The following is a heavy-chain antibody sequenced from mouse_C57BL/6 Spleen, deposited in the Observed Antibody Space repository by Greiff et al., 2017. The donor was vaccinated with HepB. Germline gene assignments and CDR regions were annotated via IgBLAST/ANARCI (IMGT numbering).Heavy chain of an antibody. CDR2: IYPGSGNT. D-gene: IGHD1-1*01. J-gene: IGHJ2*01. CDR1: GYTFTDYY. V-gene: IGHV1-76*01. CDR3: ARGGYYYGSWYYFDY. Sequence: VQLQQSGAELVRPGASVKLSCKASGYTFTDYYINWVKQRPGQGLEWIARIYPGSGNTYYNEKFKGKATLTAEKSSSTAYMQLSSLTSEDSAVYFCARGGYYYGSWYYFDYWGQGTTLTVSS.